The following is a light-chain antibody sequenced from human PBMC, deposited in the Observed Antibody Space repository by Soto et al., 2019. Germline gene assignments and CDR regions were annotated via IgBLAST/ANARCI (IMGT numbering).Light chain of an antibody. V-gene: IGLV2-14*01. CDR3: SSYTRSRNSRV. Sequence: QSALAQPASVSGSPGQSITISCTGTSXDVGGYNYISWYQQYPGKAPKLLIYEVTNRPSGVSDRFSGSNSGNTASLTISGLQADDEADYYCSSYTRSRNSRVFGTGTKVTVL. CDR1: SXDVGGYNY. CDR2: EVT. J-gene: IGLJ1*01.